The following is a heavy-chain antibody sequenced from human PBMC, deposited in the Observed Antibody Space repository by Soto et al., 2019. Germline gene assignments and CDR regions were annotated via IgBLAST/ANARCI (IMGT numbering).Heavy chain of an antibody. V-gene: IGHV3-33*01. D-gene: IGHD1-26*01. CDR2: IWYDGSNK. Sequence: PGGSLRLSCAASGFTFSSYGMHWFRQAPGKGLEWVAVIWYDGSNKYYADSVKGRFTISRDNSKNTLYLQMNSLRAEDTAVYYCARDGGGSYYVVRSYGMDVWGQGTTVTVSS. CDR3: ARDGGGSYYVVRSYGMDV. J-gene: IGHJ6*02. CDR1: GFTFSSYG.